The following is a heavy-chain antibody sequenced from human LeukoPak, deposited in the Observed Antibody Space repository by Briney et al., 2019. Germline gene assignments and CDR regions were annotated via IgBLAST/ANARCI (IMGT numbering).Heavy chain of an antibody. CDR3: AKYPVTYCSGGSCYSNYFDY. D-gene: IGHD2-15*01. V-gene: IGHV3-30*18. CDR1: GFTFSSYG. Sequence: TGGPLRLSCAASGFTFSSYGMHWVRQAPGKGLEWVAVISYDGSNKYYADSVKGRFTISRDNSKNTLYLQMNSLRAEDTAVYYCAKYPVTYCSGGSCYSNYFDYWGQGTLVTVSS. CDR2: ISYDGSNK. J-gene: IGHJ4*02.